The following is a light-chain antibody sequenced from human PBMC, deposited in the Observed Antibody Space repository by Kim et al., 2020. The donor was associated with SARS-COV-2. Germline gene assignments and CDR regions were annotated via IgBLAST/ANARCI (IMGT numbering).Light chain of an antibody. V-gene: IGLV7-43*01. CDR2: KTT. CDR3: LLYYGDPQPYV. Sequence: GTVTLTCASSSGAVTGGHYPSWFQQKPGQAPRALIYKTTNKHAWTPARFLGSLLGGKAALTLSGVQPEDEAEYFCLLYYGDPQPYVFGTGTKVTVL. CDR1: SGAVTGGHY. J-gene: IGLJ1*01.